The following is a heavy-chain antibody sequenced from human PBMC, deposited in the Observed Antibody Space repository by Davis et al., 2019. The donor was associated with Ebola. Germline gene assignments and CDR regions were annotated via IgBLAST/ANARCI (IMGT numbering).Heavy chain of an antibody. CDR1: GFSLSTSGVG. J-gene: IGHJ3*02. Sequence: SGPTLVKPTQTLTLTCTFSGFSLSTSGVGVGWIRQPPGKALEWLALIYWNDDKRYSPSLKSRLTITKDTSKNQVVLTMTNMDPVDTATYYCAHRGRYTTMIVPKGAFDIWGQGTMVTVSS. CDR3: AHRGRYTTMIVPKGAFDI. D-gene: IGHD3-22*01. CDR2: IYWNDDK. V-gene: IGHV2-5*01.